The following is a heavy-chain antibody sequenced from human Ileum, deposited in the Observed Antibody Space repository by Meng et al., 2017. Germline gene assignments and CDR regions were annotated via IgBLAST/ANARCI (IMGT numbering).Heavy chain of an antibody. CDR2: ISQSGTT. Sequence: VQLPESGPGLVKPSGTLSPTCAVTGGCISNGKWWSWVRQPPGKGLEWIGEISQSGTTNYYPSLNSRVSISLDKANNHLSLTLTSVTAADTAVYYCATYGSGFTPPLDPWGQGILVTVSS. V-gene: IGHV4-4*02. CDR3: ATYGSGFTPPLDP. D-gene: IGHD3-10*01. CDR1: GGCISNGKW. J-gene: IGHJ5*02.